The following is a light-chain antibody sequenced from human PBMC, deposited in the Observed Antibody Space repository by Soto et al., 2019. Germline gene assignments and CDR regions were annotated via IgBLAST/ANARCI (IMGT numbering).Light chain of an antibody. V-gene: IGKV1-5*01. CDR1: QSIGGW. J-gene: IGKJ2*01. CDR3: QQYNSYSPT. Sequence: DIQMTQSPSTLSASVGDRVTITCRASQSIGGWLAWYQQKPGKAPKLLIYDAYTLESGVPSRFSGSGSGTEFTLTINSLQPDDFATYYCQQYNSYSPTFGQGTKVDIK. CDR2: DAY.